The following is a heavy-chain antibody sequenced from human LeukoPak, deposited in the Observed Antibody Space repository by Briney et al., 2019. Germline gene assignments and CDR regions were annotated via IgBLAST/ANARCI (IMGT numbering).Heavy chain of an antibody. D-gene: IGHD6-13*01. Sequence: GGSLRLSCAASGFTFSSYAMSWVRQAPGKGLEWVSGISGDGGNTYYAGSVKGRFTISRDNSKNTLYVQMNSLRAEDTAVYYCAKRTLGYTLDWFDPWGQGTLVTVSS. CDR2: ISGDGGNT. V-gene: IGHV3-23*01. J-gene: IGHJ5*02. CDR1: GFTFSSYA. CDR3: AKRTLGYTLDWFDP.